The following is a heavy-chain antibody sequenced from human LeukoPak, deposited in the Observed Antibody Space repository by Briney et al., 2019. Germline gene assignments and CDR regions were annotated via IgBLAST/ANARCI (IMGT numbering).Heavy chain of an antibody. Sequence: SVKISCKASGGTFSSYSISWVRQAPGQGLEWMGRIIPILGITNYAQKFQGRVTITADKSTSTAYMDLSSLRSEDTAVYYCAYTAMVTTYYYYYMDGWGKGTTVTVSS. J-gene: IGHJ6*03. CDR1: GGTFSSYS. V-gene: IGHV1-69*02. CDR3: AYTAMVTTYYYYYMDG. D-gene: IGHD5-18*01. CDR2: IIPILGIT.